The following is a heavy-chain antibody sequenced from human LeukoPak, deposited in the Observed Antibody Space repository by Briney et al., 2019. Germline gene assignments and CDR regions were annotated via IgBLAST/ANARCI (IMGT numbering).Heavy chain of an antibody. Sequence: PGRSLRLSCAASGFTFSSYAMHWVPQAPGKALEWVAVISYDGSNKYYADSVKGRFTISRDNSKNTLYLQMNSVRAEDTAVYYCARVIVVVPAAGGGDYWGQGTLVTVSS. CDR3: ARVIVVVPAAGGGDY. CDR2: ISYDGSNK. J-gene: IGHJ4*02. CDR1: GFTFSSYA. D-gene: IGHD2-2*01. V-gene: IGHV3-30*04.